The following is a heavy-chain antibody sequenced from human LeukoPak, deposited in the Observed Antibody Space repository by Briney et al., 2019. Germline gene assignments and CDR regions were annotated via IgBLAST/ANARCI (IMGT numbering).Heavy chain of an antibody. Sequence: PGGSLRLSCSASGFTFSSYAMHWVRQAPGRGPEYVSAISSNGGSTYYADSVKGRFTISRDNSKNTLYLQMSSLRAEDTAVYYCVKGNTDYGDNMVLASWGQGALVTVSS. V-gene: IGHV3-64D*06. D-gene: IGHD4-23*01. CDR1: GFTFSSYA. J-gene: IGHJ5*02. CDR2: ISSNGGST. CDR3: VKGNTDYGDNMVLAS.